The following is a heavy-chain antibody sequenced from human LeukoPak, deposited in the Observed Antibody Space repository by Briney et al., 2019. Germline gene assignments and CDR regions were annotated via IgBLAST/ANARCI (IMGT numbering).Heavy chain of an antibody. CDR2: IYYSGST. J-gene: IGHJ5*02. CDR1: GGSISTYY. CDR3: ARGGNCSGGTCYSDRGWFDP. V-gene: IGHV4-59*01. Sequence: SETLSLTCTVSGGSISTYYWSWIRQPPGKGLEWIGYIYYSGSTNYNPSLKSRVTISVDTSKNQFSLKLSSVTAADTAVYYCARGGNCSGGTCYSDRGWFDPWGQGTLVTVSS. D-gene: IGHD2-15*01.